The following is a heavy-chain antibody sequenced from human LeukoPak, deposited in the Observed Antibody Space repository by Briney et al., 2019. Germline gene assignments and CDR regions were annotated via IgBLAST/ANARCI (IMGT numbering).Heavy chain of an antibody. D-gene: IGHD1-1*01. J-gene: IGHJ3*02. CDR1: GYTFTSYG. Sequence: ASVKVSCKASGYTFTSYGISWVRQAPGQGLEWMGWISAYNGNTNYAQKLQGRVTMTTDTSTSTAYTELRSLRSDDTAVYYCARDVSPNPGYGDAFDIWGQGTMVTVSS. CDR3: ARDVSPNPGYGDAFDI. CDR2: ISAYNGNT. V-gene: IGHV1-18*01.